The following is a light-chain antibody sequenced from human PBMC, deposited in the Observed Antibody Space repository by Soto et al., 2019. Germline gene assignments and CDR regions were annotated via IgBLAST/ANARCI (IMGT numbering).Light chain of an antibody. CDR2: DAS. Sequence: DIQMTQSPSSLSASVGDRVTITFQASQDISNYLNWYQQKPGKDPKLLIYDASNLETGVPSRFSGSGSGTDFTFTISSLQPEDIATYYCQQYDNLPLTFGGGTKVDIK. CDR3: QQYDNLPLT. V-gene: IGKV1-33*01. J-gene: IGKJ4*01. CDR1: QDISNY.